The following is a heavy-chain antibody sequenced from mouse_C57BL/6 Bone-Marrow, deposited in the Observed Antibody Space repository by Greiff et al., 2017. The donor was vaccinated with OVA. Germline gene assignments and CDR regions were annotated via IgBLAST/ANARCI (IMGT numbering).Heavy chain of an antibody. D-gene: IGHD2-1*01. J-gene: IGHJ4*01. CDR3: TRGLLLADYAMDY. V-gene: IGHV1-15*01. Sequence: LQESGAELVRPGASVTLSCKASGYTFTDYEMHWVKQTPVHGLEWIGAIDPETGGTAYNQKFKGKAILTADKSSTTAYMELRSLTSEDSAVYYCTRGLLLADYAMDYWGQGTSVTVSS. CDR2: IDPETGGT. CDR1: GYTFTDYE.